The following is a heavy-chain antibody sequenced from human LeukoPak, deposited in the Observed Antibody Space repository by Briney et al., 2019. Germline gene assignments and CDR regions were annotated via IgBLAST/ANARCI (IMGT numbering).Heavy chain of an antibody. J-gene: IGHJ4*02. CDR1: GVSISSDNW. CDR3: ATRDQSRTYLAPPDF. V-gene: IGHV4-4*02. CDR2: THRSGDT. D-gene: IGHD5-24*01. Sequence: SETLSLTCAVYGVSISSDNWWTWVRQPPGKGLEWIGETHRSGDTKYNPSLNGRVTISMGTSKNQLSLNLNSVAAADTAIYYCATRDQSRTYLAPPDFWGQGTLVTVSS.